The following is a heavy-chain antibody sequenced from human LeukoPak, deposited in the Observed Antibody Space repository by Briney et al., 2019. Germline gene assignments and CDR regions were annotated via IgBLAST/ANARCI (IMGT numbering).Heavy chain of an antibody. D-gene: IGHD2-15*01. CDR2: IYYSGST. CDR3: ARDRGVVVVAARSYYYYYGMDV. V-gene: IGHV4-59*01. J-gene: IGHJ6*04. CDR1: GGSISSYY. Sequence: SETLSLTRTVSGGSISSYYWSWIRQPPGKGLEWIGYIYYSGSTNYNPSLKSRVTISVDTSKNQFSLKLSSVTAADTAVYYCARDRGVVVVAARSYYYYYGMDVWGKGTTVTVSS.